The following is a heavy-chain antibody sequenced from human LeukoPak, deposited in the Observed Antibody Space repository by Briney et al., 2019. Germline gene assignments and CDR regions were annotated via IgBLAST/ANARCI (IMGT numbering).Heavy chain of an antibody. CDR1: GGSFSGYY. CDR2: INHSGST. CDR3: ARVVRAGTRGDY. D-gene: IGHD1-1*01. Sequence: SETLSLTCAVYGGSFSGYYWSWIRQPPGKGLEWIGEINHSGSTNYNPSLKSRVTISVDTSKNQFSLKLSSVTAADTAVYYCARVVRAGTRGDYWGQGTLVTVSS. J-gene: IGHJ4*02. V-gene: IGHV4-34*01.